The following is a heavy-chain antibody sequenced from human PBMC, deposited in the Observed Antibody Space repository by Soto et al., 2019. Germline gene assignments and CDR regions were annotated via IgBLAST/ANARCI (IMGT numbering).Heavy chain of an antibody. J-gene: IGHJ6*02. CDR1: GYTFTSYA. V-gene: IGHV1-3*01. CDR3: ARDRGIILRYFDWLLSDGMDV. D-gene: IGHD3-9*01. Sequence: GASVKVSCKASGYTFTSYAMHWVRQAPGQRLEWMGWINAGNGNTKYSQKFQGRVTITRDTSASTAYMELSGLRSEDTAVYYCARDRGIILRYFDWLLSDGMDVWGQGTTVTVSS. CDR2: INAGNGNT.